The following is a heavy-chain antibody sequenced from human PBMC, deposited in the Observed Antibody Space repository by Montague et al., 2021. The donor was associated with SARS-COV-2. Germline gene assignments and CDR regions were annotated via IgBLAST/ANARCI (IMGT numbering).Heavy chain of an antibody. D-gene: IGHD2-15*01. CDR3: ARAVVGAKTATIES. Sequence: SETLSLTCSVSGDSINNYFWGWIRQSPGKGLEWVGYMHPTGSTAXXSSLKSRVIISVDTSKTQISLKLSSVNAADTALYYCARAVVGAKTATIESWGQGTRVTASS. V-gene: IGHV4-59*01. CDR2: MHPTGST. J-gene: IGHJ4*02. CDR1: GDSINNYF.